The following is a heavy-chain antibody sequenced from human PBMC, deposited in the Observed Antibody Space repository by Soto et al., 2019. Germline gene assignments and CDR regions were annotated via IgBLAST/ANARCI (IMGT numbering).Heavy chain of an antibody. CDR1: AGAFSGYY. CDR2: INHSGST. J-gene: IGHJ5*02. D-gene: IGHD6-6*01. CDR3: ARGLAARPLGWFDP. V-gene: IGHV4-34*01. Sequence: TETLSHTCAVYAGAFSGYYWSWIRQPPGRGLEWNGEINHSGSTNYNASLKSRVTISVDTSKNQFSLKLSSVTAADTAVYYCARGLAARPLGWFDPWGQGTLVTVSS.